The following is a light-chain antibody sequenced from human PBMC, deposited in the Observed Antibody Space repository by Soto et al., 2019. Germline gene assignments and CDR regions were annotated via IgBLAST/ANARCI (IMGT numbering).Light chain of an antibody. CDR2: DVT. J-gene: IGLJ1*01. Sequence: QSVLTRPAYVSGSPGQSITISCTGTSSDVGGFNYVSWYQQHPGKAPKLMIYDVTNRPSGVSYRFSGSKSGNTASLTISGLQAEDEADYYCNSYTSSSTYVFGTGTKVTVL. CDR1: SSDVGGFNY. CDR3: NSYTSSSTYV. V-gene: IGLV2-14*03.